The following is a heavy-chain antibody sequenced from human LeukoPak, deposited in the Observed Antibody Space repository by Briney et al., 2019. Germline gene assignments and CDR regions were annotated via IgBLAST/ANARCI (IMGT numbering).Heavy chain of an antibody. Sequence: PGRSLRLSCAAAGFTFRIYDMRWVRQSPDKGLEWVAFIRYAGSEDNYAASVKGRFTSSRENSKNALYLPMNSLRAEDTAVYYCAKRKFHDSWTDSMDVWGKGTTVTVCS. CDR1: GFTFRIYD. D-gene: IGHD3/OR15-3a*01. CDR3: AKRKFHDSWTDSMDV. V-gene: IGHV3-30*02. J-gene: IGHJ6*03. CDR2: IRYAGSED.